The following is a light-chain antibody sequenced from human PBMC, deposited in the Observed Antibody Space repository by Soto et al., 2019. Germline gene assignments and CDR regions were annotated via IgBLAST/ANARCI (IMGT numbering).Light chain of an antibody. CDR1: QGIGTW. J-gene: IGKJ5*01. CDR2: DAS. Sequence: DIQLTQSTSSVSAFVGDRVTITCRASQGIGTWLAWFQQKPGKAPKLLIYDASNLETGVPSRFSGSGSGSDFTFTINNLQPEDIATYYCQQYVNLPLTFGQGTRLEIK. CDR3: QQYVNLPLT. V-gene: IGKV1-33*01.